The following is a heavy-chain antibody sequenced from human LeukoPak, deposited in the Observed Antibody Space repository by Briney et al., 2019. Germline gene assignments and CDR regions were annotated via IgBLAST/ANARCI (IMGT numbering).Heavy chain of an antibody. D-gene: IGHD3-10*01. CDR3: AKSFFPLTMVRGVIFDY. J-gene: IGHJ4*02. V-gene: IGHV3-30*18. CDR2: ISYDGSNK. CDR1: GFTFSSYG. Sequence: PGGSLRLSCAASGFTFSSYGMHWVRQAPGKGLEWVAVISYDGSNKYYADSVKGRFTISRDNSKNTLYLQMNSLRAEDTAVYYCAKSFFPLTMVRGVIFDYWGQGTLVTVSS.